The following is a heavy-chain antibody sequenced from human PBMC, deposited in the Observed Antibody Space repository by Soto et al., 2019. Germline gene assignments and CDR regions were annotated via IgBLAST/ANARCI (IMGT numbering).Heavy chain of an antibody. CDR2: ISGSGGST. Sequence: GGSLRLSCAASGFTFDNYAMTWVRQAPGKGLEWVSTISGSGGSTYYADSVKGRFTISRGDSENTLYLQMNSLRAEDTAVYYCARASDYCSGGTCYPHAFDIWGQGTMVTVSS. J-gene: IGHJ3*02. D-gene: IGHD2-15*01. CDR3: ARASDYCSGGTCYPHAFDI. V-gene: IGHV3-23*01. CDR1: GFTFDNYA.